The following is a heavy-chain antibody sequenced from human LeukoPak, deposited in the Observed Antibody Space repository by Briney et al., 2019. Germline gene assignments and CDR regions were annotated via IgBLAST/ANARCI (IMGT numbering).Heavy chain of an antibody. V-gene: IGHV5-51*01. Sequence: GESLKISCKGSGYNFTSYWIGWVRQMPGKGLEWMGIIYPGDSDTRYSPSFQGQVTISADKSISTAYLQWSSLKASDTAMYYCARPRLPYYYDSSGRNDAFDIWGQGTMVTVSS. J-gene: IGHJ3*02. D-gene: IGHD3-22*01. CDR2: IYPGDSDT. CDR1: GYNFTSYW. CDR3: ARPRLPYYYDSSGRNDAFDI.